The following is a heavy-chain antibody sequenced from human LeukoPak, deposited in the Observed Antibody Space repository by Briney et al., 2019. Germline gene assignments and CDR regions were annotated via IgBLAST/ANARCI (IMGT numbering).Heavy chain of an antibody. CDR1: GGSISSSSSY. CDR2: IYSSGTT. CDR3: ARVVGAFDI. V-gene: IGHV4-61*02. Sequence: PSETLSLTCTVSGGSISSSSSYWPWIRQPAGKGLEWIGRIYSSGTTNYHPSLQSRVTMSVDTSKNQFSLKLTSVTAADTAVYYCARVVGAFDIWGQGTMVTVSS. J-gene: IGHJ3*02.